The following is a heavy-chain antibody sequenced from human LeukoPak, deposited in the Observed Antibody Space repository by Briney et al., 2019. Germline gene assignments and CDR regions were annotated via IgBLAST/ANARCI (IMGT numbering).Heavy chain of an antibody. CDR3: ARLADDSSGSYYFDY. J-gene: IGHJ4*02. CDR1: GYTFTSYG. Sequence: ASVKVSCTASGYTFTSYGISWVRQAPGQGLEWMGWISAYNGNTNYAQKLQGRVTMTTDTSTSTAYMELRSLRSDDTAVYYCARLADDSSGSYYFDYWGQGTLVTVSS. D-gene: IGHD3-22*01. CDR2: ISAYNGNT. V-gene: IGHV1-18*01.